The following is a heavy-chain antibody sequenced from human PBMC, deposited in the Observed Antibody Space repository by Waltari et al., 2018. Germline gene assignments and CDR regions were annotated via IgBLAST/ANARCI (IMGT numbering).Heavy chain of an antibody. CDR1: GGSFSGYY. D-gene: IGHD6-13*01. Sequence: QVQLQQWGAGLLKPSETLSLTCAVYGGSFSGYYWSWIRQPPGKGLEWIGEINHSGSTNYNPSLKSRVTISVDTSKNQFSLKLSSVTAADTAVYYCARDQKQQLVRRWFDPWGQGTLVTVSS. CDR3: ARDQKQQLVRRWFDP. J-gene: IGHJ5*02. V-gene: IGHV4-34*01. CDR2: INHSGST.